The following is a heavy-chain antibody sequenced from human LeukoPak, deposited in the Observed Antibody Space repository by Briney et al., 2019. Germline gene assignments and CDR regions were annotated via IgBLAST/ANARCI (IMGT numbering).Heavy chain of an antibody. Sequence: SETLSLTCTVSGGSINDYYWNWLRHPPAKGLEWIGFIYYRGTTNNNPSLKSRLTTSIDTSKKQFSLNLSSVTGADTAVYYCAGVFSGRRPFELWGQGTLVTVSS. CDR3: AGVFSGRRPFEL. CDR2: IYYRGTT. D-gene: IGHD3-10*01. CDR1: GGSINDYY. V-gene: IGHV4-59*03. J-gene: IGHJ4*02.